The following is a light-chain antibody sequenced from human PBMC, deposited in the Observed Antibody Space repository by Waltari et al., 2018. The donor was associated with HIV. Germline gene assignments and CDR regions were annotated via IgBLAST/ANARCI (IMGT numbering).Light chain of an antibody. CDR2: EVS. J-gene: IGLJ2*01. CDR3: SSYTTSSSLL. CDR1: SSDVGGYSY. V-gene: IGLV2-14*01. Sequence: QSALTQPASVSGSPGQSITISCTGTSSDVGGYSYVSWYQQHPGKAPKLMIYEVSNLPSGVSNRFSGSKSGNTASLTISGRQAEDEADYYCSSYTTSSSLLFGGGTKLTVL.